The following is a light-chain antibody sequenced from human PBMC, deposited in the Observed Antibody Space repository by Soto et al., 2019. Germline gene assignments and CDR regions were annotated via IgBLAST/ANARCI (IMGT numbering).Light chain of an antibody. J-gene: IGKJ1*01. Sequence: EIVLTQSPGTLSLSPGERATLSCRASQSVSSSYLACYQQKPGQAPRLLIYGASSRATGIPDRFSGSGSGTDFTLTISRLEPEEFAVYYCQQYGSSPRTFGQGTKVEIK. CDR1: QSVSSSY. CDR3: QQYGSSPRT. CDR2: GAS. V-gene: IGKV3-20*01.